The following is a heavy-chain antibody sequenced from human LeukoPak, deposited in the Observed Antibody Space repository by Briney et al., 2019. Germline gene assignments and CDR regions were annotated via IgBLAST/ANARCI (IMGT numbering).Heavy chain of an antibody. Sequence: ASVKVSCKASGYTFTGYYMHWVRQAPGQGLEWMEWINPNSGGTNYAQKFQGRVTMTRDTSISTAYMELSRLRSDDTAVYYCARFNNYYDSSGYSPFDYWGQGTLVTVSS. CDR3: ARFNNYYDSSGYSPFDY. CDR2: INPNSGGT. CDR1: GYTFTGYY. J-gene: IGHJ4*02. D-gene: IGHD3-22*01. V-gene: IGHV1-2*02.